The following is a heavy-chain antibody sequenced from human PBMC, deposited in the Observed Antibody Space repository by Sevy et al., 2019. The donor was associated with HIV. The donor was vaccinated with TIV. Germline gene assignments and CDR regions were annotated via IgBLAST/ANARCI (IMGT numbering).Heavy chain of an antibody. CDR1: GFTFSSYW. V-gene: IGHV3-7*01. CDR3: AREGMVPPDYYYYGMDV. CDR2: IKQDGSEK. J-gene: IGHJ6*02. D-gene: IGHD3-10*01. Sequence: GGSLRLSCAASGFTFSSYWMIWVRQAPGKGLEWVANIKQDGSEKYYVDSVKGRFTISRDNAKNSLYLQMNSLRAEDTAVYYCAREGMVPPDYYYYGMDVWGQGTTVTVSS.